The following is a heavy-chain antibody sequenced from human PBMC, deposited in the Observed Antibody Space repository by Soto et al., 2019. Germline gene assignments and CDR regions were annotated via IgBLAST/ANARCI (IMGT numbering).Heavy chain of an antibody. V-gene: IGHV4-31*03. CDR2: IYYSGST. Sequence: QVQLQESGPGLVKPSQTLSLTCTVSGGSISSGGYYWSWIRQHPGKGLEWIGYIYYSGSTYYNPSPKSRVTISVGSSKNRSSLKLSSVTAADTAVYYCARGDMVRGVTQFDYWGQGTLVTVSS. D-gene: IGHD3-10*01. J-gene: IGHJ4*02. CDR1: GGSISSGGYY. CDR3: ARGDMVRGVTQFDY.